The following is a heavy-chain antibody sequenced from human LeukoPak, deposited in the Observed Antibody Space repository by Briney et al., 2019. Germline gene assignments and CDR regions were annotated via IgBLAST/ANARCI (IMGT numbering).Heavy chain of an antibody. CDR3: TREGITATADY. CDR2: IKQDGSEK. CDR1: GFTFSSYW. Sequence: GGSLRLSCAASGFTFSSYWMSWVRQAPGKGLEWVANIKQDGSEKYYVDSVKGRFTISRDNAKNSLYLQLNSLRAEDTAVYYCTREGITATADYWGQGTLVTVSS. J-gene: IGHJ4*02. D-gene: IGHD6-13*01. V-gene: IGHV3-7*01.